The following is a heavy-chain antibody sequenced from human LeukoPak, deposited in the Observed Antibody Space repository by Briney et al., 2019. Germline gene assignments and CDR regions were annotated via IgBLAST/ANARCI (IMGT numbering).Heavy chain of an antibody. Sequence: SETLSLTCAVYGGSFSGYYLTWIRQPPGKGLEWIGEIHPSGRTNYSPSLESRVTISLDTSKNQFSLKLSSVTAADTAVYYCARADSGGNSDYWGQGTLVTVSS. CDR1: GGSFSGYY. V-gene: IGHV4-34*01. J-gene: IGHJ4*02. CDR2: IHPSGRT. CDR3: ARADSGGNSDY. D-gene: IGHD4-23*01.